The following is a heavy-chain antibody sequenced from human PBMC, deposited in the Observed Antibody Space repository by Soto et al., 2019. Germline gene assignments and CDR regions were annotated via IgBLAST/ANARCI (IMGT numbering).Heavy chain of an antibody. CDR2: TYYRSKWYN. CDR3: ARDEIVVPFYYYYGMDV. J-gene: IGHJ6*02. D-gene: IGHD1-26*01. V-gene: IGHV6-1*01. Sequence: SQTLSLTCAISGDSVSSNSAAWNWIRQSPSRGLEWLGRTYYRSKWYNEYAVSVKSRITINPETSKNQFSLQLNSVTPEDTAVYYCARDEIVVPFYYYYGMDVWGQGTTVTVSS. CDR1: GDSVSSNSAA.